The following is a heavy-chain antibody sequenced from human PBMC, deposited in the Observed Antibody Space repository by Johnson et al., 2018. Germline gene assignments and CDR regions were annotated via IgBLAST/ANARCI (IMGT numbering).Heavy chain of an antibody. D-gene: IGHD6-13*01. CDR1: GFTFSSYD. CDR3: ARDRTSSSGDYYYYMDV. Sequence: VQLVESGGGLVQPGGSLRLSCAASGFTFSSYDMHWVRQATGKGLEWVSAIGTAGDTYYPGSVKGRFTISRENAKNSLYLQMNSLRAGDTAVYYCARDRTSSSGDYYYYMDVWGKGTTVTVSS. V-gene: IGHV3-13*01. J-gene: IGHJ6*03. CDR2: IGTAGDT.